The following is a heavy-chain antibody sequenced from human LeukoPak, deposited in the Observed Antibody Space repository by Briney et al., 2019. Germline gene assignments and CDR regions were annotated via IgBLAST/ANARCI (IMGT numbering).Heavy chain of an antibody. V-gene: IGHV3-11*01. CDR2: ISSSGSTI. Sequence: GGSLRLSCAASGFTFSDYYMSWIRQAPGKGLEWVSYISSSGSTIYYADSVKGRFTISRDNAKNSLYLQMNSLRAEDTAVYYCAKGGYDFVEVAYFDYWGQGTLVTVSS. D-gene: IGHD5-12*01. CDR3: AKGGYDFVEVAYFDY. J-gene: IGHJ4*02. CDR1: GFTFSDYY.